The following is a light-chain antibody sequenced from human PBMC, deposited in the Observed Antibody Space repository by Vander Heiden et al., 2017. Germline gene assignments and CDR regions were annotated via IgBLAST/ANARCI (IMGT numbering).Light chain of an antibody. J-gene: IGLJ3*02. V-gene: IGLV1-40*01. CDR1: SSNIRASYD. CDR3: QSEDSSRSGWV. CDR2: GNI. Sequence: QSVLTHPPSVSGAPGQRVPISCTGSSSNIRASYDVPWYQQLPGTAPRLLMYGNIKRPSGVPDRLSGAKSGTSAAVAITGLQAEDEADYYCQSEDSSRSGWVFGGGTKLTVL.